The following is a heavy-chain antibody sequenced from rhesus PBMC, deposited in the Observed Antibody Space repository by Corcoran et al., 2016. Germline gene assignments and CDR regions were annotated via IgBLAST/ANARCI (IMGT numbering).Heavy chain of an antibody. CDR2: IYGSGRTT. Sequence: QVQLQESGPGLVKPSETLPLTCAVSGASISRTYWSWIRQAPGKGLEWIGRIYGSGRTTDYNPYLKSRVTISRDTSKNQFSLKRSSVTAADTAVDDCARSSGSWSRFDVWGAGVLVTVSS. CDR1: GASISRTY. CDR3: ARSSGSWSRFDV. D-gene: IGHD6-25*01. V-gene: IGHV4S2*01. J-gene: IGHJ5-1*01.